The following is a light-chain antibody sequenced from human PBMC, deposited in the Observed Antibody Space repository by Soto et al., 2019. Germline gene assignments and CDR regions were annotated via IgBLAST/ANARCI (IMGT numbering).Light chain of an antibody. Sequence: NVLTQSPGNLSLSPGERATLSCRASHSVNSNYLALYQHRPGQAPRLLIYGASKRATGIPYRVSGRGSGTDFTLTIIRLEPEDFAVYFWQRYGTSPTFGQGTRVEMK. V-gene: IGKV3-20*01. CDR3: QRYGTSPT. J-gene: IGKJ1*01. CDR2: GAS. CDR1: HSVNSNY.